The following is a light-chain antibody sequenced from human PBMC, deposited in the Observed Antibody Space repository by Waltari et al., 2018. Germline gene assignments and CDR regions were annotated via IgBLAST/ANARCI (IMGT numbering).Light chain of an antibody. V-gene: IGKV3-20*01. CDR3: QQYDGSILT. J-gene: IGKJ4*01. CDR1: QTINNNF. Sequence: IVLTQSPDTLSLSPGQRATLPCRASQTINNNFLVWYQQKPGQAPRLLSHGASSRATGFPDRFSGSGSGTDFTLTISRLEPEDVAVYYCQQYDGSILTFGGGTKVEI. CDR2: GAS.